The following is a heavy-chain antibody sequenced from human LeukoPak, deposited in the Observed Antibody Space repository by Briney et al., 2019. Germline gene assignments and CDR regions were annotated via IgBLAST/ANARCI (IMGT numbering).Heavy chain of an antibody. V-gene: IGHV4-39*07. CDR3: ARAYYYYYYYMDV. J-gene: IGHJ6*03. CDR2: IYYSGST. CDR1: GGSISSSSYY. Sequence: SETLSLTCTVSGGSISSSSYYWGWIRQPPGKGLEWIGSIYYSGSTYYNPSLKSRVTILVDTSKNQFSLKLSSVTTADTAVYYCARAYYYYYYYMDVWGKGTTVTVSS.